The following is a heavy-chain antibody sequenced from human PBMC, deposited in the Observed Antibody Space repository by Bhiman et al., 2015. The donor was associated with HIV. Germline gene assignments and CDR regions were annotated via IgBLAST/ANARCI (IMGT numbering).Heavy chain of an antibody. CDR3: AKGGILFPFDY. D-gene: IGHD2-15*01. CDR1: GFTFSNYA. CDR2: ISGSGYST. J-gene: IGHJ4*02. V-gene: IGHV3-23*01. Sequence: EVQLLESGGGLVQPGGPVRLSCAASGFTFSNYAMTWVRQAPGKGLEWVSTISGSGYSTYYADSVKGRFTISRDNSKNTLYLQMNSLRAEDTAVYYCAKGGILFPFDYWGQGTLVTVSS.